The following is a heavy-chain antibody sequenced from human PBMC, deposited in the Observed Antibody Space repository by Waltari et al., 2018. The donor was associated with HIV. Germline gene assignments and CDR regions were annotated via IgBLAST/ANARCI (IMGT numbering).Heavy chain of an antibody. CDR3: ARAYRGTYRVGDY. CDR2: MKDDGSEK. Sequence: VKRVETGGALVKPGGCLSVSCVEPGLAISNDAMTCVRRARGKGLGWGGNMKDDGSEKNWLTAVKGRITISRENAKNALYLQVNNLRDEDSATYDCARAYRGTYRVGDYWGQGTLVAVSS. J-gene: IGHJ4*02. CDR1: GLAISNDA. D-gene: IGHD1-26*01. V-gene: IGHV3-7*04.